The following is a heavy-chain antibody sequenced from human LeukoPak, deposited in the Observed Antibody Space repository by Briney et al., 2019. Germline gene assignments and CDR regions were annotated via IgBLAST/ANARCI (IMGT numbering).Heavy chain of an antibody. CDR3: AKDLSSGWYPRADYYYYGMDV. J-gene: IGHJ6*02. Sequence: PGGSLRLSCAASGFTFDDYAMHWVRQAPGKGLEWVSGISWNSGSIGYADSVKGRFTISRDNAKNSLYLQMNSLRAEDTALYYCAKDLSSGWYPRADYYYYGMDVWGQGTTVTVSS. CDR1: GFTFDDYA. V-gene: IGHV3-9*01. CDR2: ISWNSGSI. D-gene: IGHD6-19*01.